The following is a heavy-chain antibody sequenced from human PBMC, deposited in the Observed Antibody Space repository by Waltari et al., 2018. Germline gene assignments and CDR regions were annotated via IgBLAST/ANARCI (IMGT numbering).Heavy chain of an antibody. CDR1: GFTFSNAW. CDR3: ASGLGSSDFDY. CDR2: IKRKIDGATR. J-gene: IGHJ4*02. Sequence: EVQLVESGGGLAKPGGSLRLSCAASGFTFSNAWMSWVRQAPGKGREWVARIKRKIDGATRDLAAAGRGRFSISRDDSKTTLYLDMSSLKADDTAVYYCASGLGSSDFDYWGPGTLVTVSS. V-gene: IGHV3-15*01. D-gene: IGHD5-12*01.